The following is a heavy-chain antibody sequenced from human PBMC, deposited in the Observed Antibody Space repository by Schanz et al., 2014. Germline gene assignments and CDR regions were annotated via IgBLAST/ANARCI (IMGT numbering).Heavy chain of an antibody. CDR3: AKGPYYYYYMDV. V-gene: IGHV3-48*01. CDR1: GITFSSHS. Sequence: EVQLLESGGGLVQPGGSLRLSCAASGITFSSHSFNWVRQAPGKGLEWISYITYNGGTIYYADSVKGRFTISRDNAKNSLYLEMNSLRADDTAVYYCAKGPYYYYYMDVWGNGTTVTVSS. CDR2: ITYNGGTI. J-gene: IGHJ6*03.